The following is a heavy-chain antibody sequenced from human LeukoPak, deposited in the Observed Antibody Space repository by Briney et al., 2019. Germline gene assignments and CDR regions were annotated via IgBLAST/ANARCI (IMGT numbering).Heavy chain of an antibody. Sequence: PSETLSLTCTVSGGSINSSSYYWGWIRQPPGKGLEWIGTIYYSGSTYYNPSLKSRVTISVDTSKNQFSLKLSSVTASDTAVYYGARRFARSRNDAFDIWGQGTMVTVSS. V-gene: IGHV4-39*01. CDR1: GGSINSSSYY. CDR2: IYYSGST. J-gene: IGHJ3*02. D-gene: IGHD3-10*01. CDR3: ARRFARSRNDAFDI.